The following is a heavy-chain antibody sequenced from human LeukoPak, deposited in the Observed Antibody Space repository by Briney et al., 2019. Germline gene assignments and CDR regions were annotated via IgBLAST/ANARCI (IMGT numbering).Heavy chain of an antibody. CDR3: ARVLKQWLPPDY. CDR2: ISSSSSYI. CDR1: GFTFSSYS. J-gene: IGHJ4*02. Sequence: PGGSLRLSCAASGFTFSSYSMNWVRQAPGKGLEWVSSISSSSSYIYYADSVKGRFTISRDSAKNSLYLQMNSLRAEDTAVYYCARVLKQWLPPDYWGQGTLVTVSS. V-gene: IGHV3-21*01. D-gene: IGHD6-19*01.